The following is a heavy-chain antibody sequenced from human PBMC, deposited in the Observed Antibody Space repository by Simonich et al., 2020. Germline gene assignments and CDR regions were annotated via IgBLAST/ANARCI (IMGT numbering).Heavy chain of an antibody. Sequence: EVQLLESGGGLVQPGGSLRLSCAASGFTFSSYAMSWVRQAQGKGVKGVPAISGNGGSTYYADSVKGRFTISRDNSKNTLYLQMNSLRAEDTAVYYCAKDSSLVGATDWFDPWGQGTLVTVSS. D-gene: IGHD1-26*01. J-gene: IGHJ5*02. CDR3: AKDSSLVGATDWFDP. CDR2: ISGNGGST. V-gene: IGHV3-23*01. CDR1: GFTFSSYA.